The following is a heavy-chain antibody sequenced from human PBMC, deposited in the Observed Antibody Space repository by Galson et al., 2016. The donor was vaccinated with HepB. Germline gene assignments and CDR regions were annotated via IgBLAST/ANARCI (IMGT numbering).Heavy chain of an antibody. CDR3: VGGGGYVEFDY. CDR2: IDDSGST. Sequence: SETLSLTCTVYGGSFSGHYWSWIRQPPGKGLEWIGEIDDSGSTNYHPSLKSRVTISLNTSKNQFSLQLSSVTAADTAVYYCVGGGGYVEFDYWGQGTLVTVSS. J-gene: IGHJ4*02. D-gene: IGHD5-12*01. CDR1: GGSFSGHY. V-gene: IGHV4-34*01.